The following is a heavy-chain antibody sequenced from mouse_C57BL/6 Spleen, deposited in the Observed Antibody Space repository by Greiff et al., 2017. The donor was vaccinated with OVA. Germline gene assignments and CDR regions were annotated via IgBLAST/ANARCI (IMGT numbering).Heavy chain of an antibody. J-gene: IGHJ1*03. D-gene: IGHD2-12*01. V-gene: IGHV2-5*01. CDR2: IWRGGST. CDR3: AKNYAGDWYFDV. Sequence: QVQLQQSGPGLVQPSQSLSITCTVSGFSLTSYGVHWVRQSPGKGLEWLGVIWRGGSTDYTAAFMSRLSITKDDSKSQVFCKMNSLQADDTAIYYCAKNYAGDWYFDVWGTGTTGTVSS. CDR1: GFSLTSYG.